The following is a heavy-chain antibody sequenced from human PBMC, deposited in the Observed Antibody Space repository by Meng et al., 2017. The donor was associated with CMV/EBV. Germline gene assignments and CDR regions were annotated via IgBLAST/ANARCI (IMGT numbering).Heavy chain of an antibody. V-gene: IGHV3-48*03. D-gene: IGHD5-12*01. CDR2: ISSSGSTI. CDR1: GFTFSSYE. CDR3: ARDGSSGYEQIVGMDV. J-gene: IGHJ6*02. Sequence: GESLKISCAASGFTFSSYEMNWVRQAPGKGLEWVSCISSSGSTIYYADSVKGRFTISRDNAKNSLYLQMNSLRAEDTAVYYCARDGSSGYEQIVGMDVWGQGTTVTVSS.